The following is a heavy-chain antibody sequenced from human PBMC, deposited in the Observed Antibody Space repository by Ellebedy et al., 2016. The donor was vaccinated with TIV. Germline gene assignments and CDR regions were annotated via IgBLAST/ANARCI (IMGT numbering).Heavy chain of an antibody. Sequence: GSLRLSXAVYGGSFSGYYWSWIRQPPGKGLEWIGEINHSGSTNYNPSLKSRVTISVDTSKNQFSLKLSSVTAADTAVYYCARGSKVVRGYSYGYGWFDPWGQGTLVTVSS. J-gene: IGHJ5*02. CDR2: INHSGST. CDR3: ARGSKVVRGYSYGYGWFDP. D-gene: IGHD5-18*01. CDR1: GGSFSGYY. V-gene: IGHV4-34*01.